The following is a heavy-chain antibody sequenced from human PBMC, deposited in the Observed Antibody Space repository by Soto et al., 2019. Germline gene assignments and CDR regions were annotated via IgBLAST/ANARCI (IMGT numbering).Heavy chain of an antibody. CDR2: INPNSGGT. J-gene: IGHJ5*02. Sequence: QVQLVQSGAEVKKPGASVKVSCKASGYTFTGYYMHWVRQAPGQGLEWMGWINPNSGGTNYAQKFQGWVNMTRDTSISTAYMELSRLRSDDTAVYYCARDAGTYVLLSQGWFDPWGQGTLVTVSS. D-gene: IGHD1-7*01. CDR3: ARDAGTYVLLSQGWFDP. V-gene: IGHV1-2*04. CDR1: GYTFTGYY.